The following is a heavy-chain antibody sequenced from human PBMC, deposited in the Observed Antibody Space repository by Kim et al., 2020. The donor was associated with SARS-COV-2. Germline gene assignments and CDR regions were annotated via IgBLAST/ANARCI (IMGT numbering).Heavy chain of an antibody. Sequence: KGRFTISRDNAKNSLYLQMNSLRAEDTAVYYCARADSTFYSSSPTDAFDIWGQGTMVTVSS. CDR3: ARADSTFYSSSPTDAFDI. D-gene: IGHD6-6*01. V-gene: IGHV3-7*04. J-gene: IGHJ3*02.